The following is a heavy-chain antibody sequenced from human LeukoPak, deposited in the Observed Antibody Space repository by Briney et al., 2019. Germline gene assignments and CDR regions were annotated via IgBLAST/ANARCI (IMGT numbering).Heavy chain of an antibody. CDR3: ARSGRDGYNLYYYYYMDV. D-gene: IGHD5-24*01. J-gene: IGHJ6*03. V-gene: IGHV4-61*02. CDR1: GGSISSGSYY. CDR2: IYTSGST. Sequence: SQTLSLTCTVSGGSISSGSYYWSWIRQPAGKGLEWIGRIYTSGSTNYNPSLKSRVTISVDTSKNQFSLKLSSVTAADTAVYYCARSGRDGYNLYYYYYMDVWGKGTTVTISS.